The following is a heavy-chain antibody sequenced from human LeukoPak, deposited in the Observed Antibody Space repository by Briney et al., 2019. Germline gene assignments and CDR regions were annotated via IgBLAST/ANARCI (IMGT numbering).Heavy chain of an antibody. J-gene: IGHJ4*02. CDR3: ARGAAYYDPYYFDY. D-gene: IGHD3-16*01. CDR1: GGTFSSYA. V-gene: IGHV1-69*01. Sequence: SVKVSCKASGGTFSSYAISWVRQAPGQGLEWMGGIIPIFGTANYAQKFQGRVTITADESTSTAYMELSSLRSEDTALYFCARGAAYYDPYYFDYWGQGTLVTVSS. CDR2: IIPIFGTA.